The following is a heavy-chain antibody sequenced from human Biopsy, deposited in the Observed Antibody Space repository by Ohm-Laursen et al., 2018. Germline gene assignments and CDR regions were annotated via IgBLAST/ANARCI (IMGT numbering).Heavy chain of an antibody. CDR2: INTYSGNT. J-gene: IGHJ4*02. CDR1: GYTFTTYG. V-gene: IGHV1-18*01. CDR3: ARDYYPYVDYLKVVPLCDS. Sequence: SSVKVSCKASGYTFTTYGISWVRQAPGQGLEWMGWINTYSGNTNYGKRFHDRVIMTSDTSTSTAYLEHRSLRSDDTAVYYCARDYYPYVDYLKVVPLCDSWGQGTLVTVSS. D-gene: IGHD4-17*01.